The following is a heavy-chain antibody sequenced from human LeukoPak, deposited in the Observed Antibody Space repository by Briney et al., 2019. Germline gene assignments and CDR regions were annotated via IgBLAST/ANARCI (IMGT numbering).Heavy chain of an antibody. Sequence: ASETLSLTCTVSGDSISSGGYSWTWIRQPPGKGLEWMGYIYYSGSTYNNPSLTSRVTMSVDTSKNQFSLKLSSVTAADTAVYSCARGLIQLPFLGAFDIWGQGTMVTVSS. V-gene: IGHV4-30-4*07. J-gene: IGHJ3*02. D-gene: IGHD2-2*01. CDR2: IYYSGST. CDR3: ARGLIQLPFLGAFDI. CDR1: GDSISSGGYS.